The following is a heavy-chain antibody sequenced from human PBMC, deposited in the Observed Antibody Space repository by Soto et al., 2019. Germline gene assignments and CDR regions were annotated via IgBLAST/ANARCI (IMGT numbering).Heavy chain of an antibody. CDR2: ISSSGNTI. Sequence: GGSLRLSCAASGFTFSDYYMSWIRQAPGKGLEWVSYISSSGNTIYYADSVKGRFTISRDNAKNSLYLQMNSLRAEDTAVYYCARAPAGTSPFFDDWGQGALVTVSS. CDR1: GFTFSDYY. V-gene: IGHV3-11*01. D-gene: IGHD6-13*01. J-gene: IGHJ4*02. CDR3: ARAPAGTSPFFDD.